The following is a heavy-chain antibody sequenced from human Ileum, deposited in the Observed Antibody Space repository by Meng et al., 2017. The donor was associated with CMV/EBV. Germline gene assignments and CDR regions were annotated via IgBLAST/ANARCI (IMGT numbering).Heavy chain of an antibody. D-gene: IGHD6-6*01. V-gene: IGHV6-1*01. J-gene: IGHJ4*02. CDR3: ARESELLRFDY. Sequence: QTHLQHPRHRLGNPLQTPSLTCDISWDSVSTNNVAWNWIRQSPLSGLEWLGRTAYRAKWDYEYSVSVKSRITIIPDTSKTQFSLQLRSVTPEDTAVYYCARESELLRFDYWGQGTLVTVSS. CDR2: TAYRAKWDY. CDR1: WDSVSTNNVA.